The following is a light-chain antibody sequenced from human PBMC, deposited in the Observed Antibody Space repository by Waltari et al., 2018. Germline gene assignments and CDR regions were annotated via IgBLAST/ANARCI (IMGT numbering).Light chain of an antibody. CDR1: SGSVSTTSY. CDR2: KGS. V-gene: IGLV8-61*01. J-gene: IGLJ3*02. CDR3: SLYMGSGIWV. Sequence: QTVVTQEPSLSVSPGGTVTLTCALTSGSVSTTSYATWYQQTPGQPPRTLVYKGSSRSSGVPDRFSGSNLGNKAALTITGAQADDESNYYCSLYMGSGIWVFGGGTKLTVL.